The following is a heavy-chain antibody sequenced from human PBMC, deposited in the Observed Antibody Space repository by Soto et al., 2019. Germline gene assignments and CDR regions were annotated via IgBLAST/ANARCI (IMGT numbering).Heavy chain of an antibody. J-gene: IGHJ2*01. CDR2: IYYSGST. Sequence: QLQLQESGPGLVKPSETLSLTCTVSGGSISSSSYYWGWIRQPPGKGLEWIGSIYYSGSTYYNPSLKSRVTISVDTSKNQFSLKLSSVTAADTAVYYCARERITMVRGFWYFDLWGRGTLVTVSS. CDR3: ARERITMVRGFWYFDL. V-gene: IGHV4-39*02. CDR1: GGSISSSSYY. D-gene: IGHD3-10*01.